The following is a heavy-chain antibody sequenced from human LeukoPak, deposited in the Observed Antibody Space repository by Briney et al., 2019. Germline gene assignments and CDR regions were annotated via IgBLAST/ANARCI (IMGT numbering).Heavy chain of an antibody. CDR1: GGSFSGYY. CDR3: ARGVLRYFDWLLAHAFDI. J-gene: IGHJ3*02. Sequence: SETLSLTCAVYGGSFSGYYWSWIRQPPGKELEWIGEINHRGSTNYNPSLKSRVTISVDTSKNQFSLKLSSVTAADTAVYYCARGVLRYFDWLLAHAFDIWGQGTMVTVSS. CDR2: INHRGST. D-gene: IGHD3-9*01. V-gene: IGHV4-34*01.